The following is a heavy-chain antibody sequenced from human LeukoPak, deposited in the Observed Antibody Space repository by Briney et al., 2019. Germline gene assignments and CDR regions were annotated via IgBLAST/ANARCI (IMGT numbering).Heavy chain of an antibody. D-gene: IGHD2-15*01. CDR1: VLTLRNYC. J-gene: IGHJ4*02. CDR2: IYYDGSEK. Sequence: GGSLRLSCAVSVLTLRNYCMQWVRQARCKGLEWVAIIYYDGSEKYYVDSVKGRFTISRDNSKNTLYLQMNSLRAEDTALYYCASGRGGRGGINYFDYWGQGTLVTVSS. V-gene: IGHV3-33*01. CDR3: ASGRGGRGGINYFDY.